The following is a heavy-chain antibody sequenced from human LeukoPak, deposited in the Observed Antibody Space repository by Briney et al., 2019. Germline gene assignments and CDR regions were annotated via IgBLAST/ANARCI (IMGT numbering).Heavy chain of an antibody. D-gene: IGHD5-18*01. Sequence: PGGSLRLSCAASGFAFSSYSMNWVRQTPGKGLEWVSSISSSSTYIYYADSVKGRFTISRGNAKNSLYLQMNSLRAEDTAVYYCAREPTAVILWGQGTLVTVSS. J-gene: IGHJ4*02. CDR2: ISSSSTYI. V-gene: IGHV3-21*01. CDR3: AREPTAVIL. CDR1: GFAFSSYS.